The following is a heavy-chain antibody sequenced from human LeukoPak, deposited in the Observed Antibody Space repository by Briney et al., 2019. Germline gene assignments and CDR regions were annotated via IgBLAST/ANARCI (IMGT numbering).Heavy chain of an antibody. CDR1: GGSFSGYY. Sequence: SETPSLTCAVYGGSFSGYYWSWIRQPPGKGLEWIGEINHSGSTNYNPSLKSRVTISVDTSKNQFSLKLSSVTAADTAVYYCARGLYGDYSFDPWGQGTLVTVSS. V-gene: IGHV4-34*01. CDR3: ARGLYGDYSFDP. CDR2: INHSGST. J-gene: IGHJ5*02. D-gene: IGHD4-17*01.